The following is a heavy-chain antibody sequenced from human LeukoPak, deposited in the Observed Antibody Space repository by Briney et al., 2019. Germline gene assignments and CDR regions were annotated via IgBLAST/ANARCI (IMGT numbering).Heavy chain of an antibody. CDR3: AKGLNSGNYPHFDH. CDR2: ISGSGGST. V-gene: IGHV3-23*01. CDR1: GFSFSTYE. J-gene: IGHJ4*02. D-gene: IGHD1-26*01. Sequence: GGSLRLSCAASGFSFSTYEVTWVRQAPGSGLEWVSAISGSGGSTYYADSVRDRLTISRDNSKNTLYLQTNSLRAEDTAVYYCAKGLNSGNYPHFDHWGQGTLVTVSS.